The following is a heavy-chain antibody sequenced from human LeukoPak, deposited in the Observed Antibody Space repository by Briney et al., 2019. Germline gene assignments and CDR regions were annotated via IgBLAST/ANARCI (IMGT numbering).Heavy chain of an antibody. CDR3: ARVIAQYYYGSGGYPNWFDP. J-gene: IGHJ5*02. CDR2: ISAYNGNT. D-gene: IGHD3-10*01. CDR1: GYTFTSYG. V-gene: IGHV1-18*01. Sequence: GASVKVSCKASGYTFTSYGISWVRQAPGQGLEWMGWISAYNGNTNYAQKLQGRVTMTTDTSTSTAYMELRSLRSDGTAVYYCARVIAQYYYGSGGYPNWFDPWGQGTLVTVSS.